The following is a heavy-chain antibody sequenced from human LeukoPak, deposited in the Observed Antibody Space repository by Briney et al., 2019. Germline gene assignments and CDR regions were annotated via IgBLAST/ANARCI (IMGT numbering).Heavy chain of an antibody. J-gene: IGHJ6*03. D-gene: IGHD4-11*01. CDR3: ARDDYRFYYMDV. Sequence: SETLSLTCTVSGYSISSGYYWGWIRQPPGKGLEWIGSIYHSGSTYYNPSLKSRVTISVDTSKNQFSLKLSSVTAADTAVYYCARDDYRFYYMDVWGKGTTVTVSS. CDR1: GYSISSGYY. CDR2: IYHSGST. V-gene: IGHV4-38-2*02.